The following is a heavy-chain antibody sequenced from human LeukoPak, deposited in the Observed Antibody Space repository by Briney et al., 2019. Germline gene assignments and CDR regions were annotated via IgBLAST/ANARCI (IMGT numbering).Heavy chain of an antibody. J-gene: IGHJ4*02. D-gene: IGHD4-23*01. CDR1: GYTFTSYS. CDR3: ARDLPIDYRGKSFLGGDY. Sequence: ASVRVSCKSSGYTFTSYSISWVRQAPGHGLEWMGWISPYNGQPGSTEKFQGRLTLTTDTSTSTAYMDLRSLRSDDTAVYYCARDLPIDYRGKSFLGGDYWGQGSLVTVSS. V-gene: IGHV1-18*01. CDR2: ISPYNGQP.